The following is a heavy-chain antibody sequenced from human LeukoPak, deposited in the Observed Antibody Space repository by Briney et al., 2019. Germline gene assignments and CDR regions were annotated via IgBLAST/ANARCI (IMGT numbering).Heavy chain of an antibody. CDR1: GFTFSSYG. D-gene: IGHD4-23*01. Sequence: GGSLRLSCAASGFTFSSYGMHWVRQAPGKGLEWVAVICYDGSNKYYADSVKGRFTISRDNSENTLYLQMNSLRAEDTAVYYCARGRGGSYGGNSGHFDYWGQGTLVTVSS. CDR3: ARGRGGSYGGNSGHFDY. J-gene: IGHJ4*02. CDR2: ICYDGSNK. V-gene: IGHV3-33*08.